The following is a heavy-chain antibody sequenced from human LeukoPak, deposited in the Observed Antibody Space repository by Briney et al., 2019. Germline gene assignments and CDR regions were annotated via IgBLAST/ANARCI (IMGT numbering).Heavy chain of an antibody. CDR2: IYYTGST. D-gene: IGHD6-13*01. V-gene: IGHV4-59*08. CDR1: GGSISTYY. Sequence: SETLSLTCTVSGGSISTYYWSWIRQPPGKGLEWIGNIYYTGSTNYNPSLKSRVTISVDTSKNQFFLKLSSVTAADTAVYYCAWEKAAAGLRTFDYWGQGTLVTVSS. CDR3: AWEKAAAGLRTFDY. J-gene: IGHJ4*02.